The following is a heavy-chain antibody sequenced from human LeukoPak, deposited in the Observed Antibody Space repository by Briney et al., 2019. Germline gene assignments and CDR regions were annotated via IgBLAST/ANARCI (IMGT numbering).Heavy chain of an antibody. D-gene: IGHD2-15*01. CDR2: ISSSSSYI. CDR1: GFTFSSYS. CDR3: ARMVVTAYYFDY. V-gene: IGHV3-21*01. Sequence: PGGSLRLSCAASGFTFSSYSTNWVRQAPGKGLEWVSSISSSSSYIYYADSVKGRFTISRDNAKNSLYLQMNSLRAEDTAVYYCARMVVTAYYFDYWGQGTLVTVSS. J-gene: IGHJ4*02.